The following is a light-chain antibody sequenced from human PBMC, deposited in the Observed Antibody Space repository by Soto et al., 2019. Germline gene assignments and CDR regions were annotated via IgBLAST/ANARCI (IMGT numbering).Light chain of an antibody. CDR1: QSLLHSDGKTY. Sequence: ESVMTQTPLSLSGTRGQPAAISCKSSQSLLHSDGKTYLYWYLQKPGQPPQLLIYEVSDRFSGVPDRFTGSGAETHFTLRISRVEAEDVGTYYCMQSTQFPLTFGGGTKVDIK. CDR2: EVS. J-gene: IGKJ4*01. V-gene: IGKV2D-29*01. CDR3: MQSTQFPLT.